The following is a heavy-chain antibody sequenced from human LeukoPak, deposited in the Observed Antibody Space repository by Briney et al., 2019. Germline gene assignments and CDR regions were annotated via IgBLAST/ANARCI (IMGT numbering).Heavy chain of an antibody. V-gene: IGHV4-59*07. D-gene: IGHD6-13*01. CDR3: ARARYSSSWVDY. CDR1: GLSISSYY. Sequence: SDTLPLTCSVSGLSISSYYLSLIRQPPGKGLEWIGYIYYSGSTNYNPSLKSRVTISVDTSKNQFSLKLSSVTAADTAVYYCARARYSSSWVDYWGQGTLVTVSS. CDR2: IYYSGST. J-gene: IGHJ4*02.